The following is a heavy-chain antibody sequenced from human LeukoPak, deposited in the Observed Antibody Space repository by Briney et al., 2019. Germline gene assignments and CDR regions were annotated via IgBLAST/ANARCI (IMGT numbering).Heavy chain of an antibody. CDR3: ARYGSGSNYRDPFDS. V-gene: IGHV3-48*01. CDR2: IYRDSSMI. J-gene: IGHJ4*02. D-gene: IGHD3-10*01. Sequence: GGSLRLSCVASGFNFDEYAMDWVRQAPGKGLEWISCIYRDSSMIHYADSVRGRFTVSRDNAKNSVYLQMNSLRAEDTAVYFCARYGSGSNYRDPFDSWGQGTQVTVSS. CDR1: GFNFDEYA.